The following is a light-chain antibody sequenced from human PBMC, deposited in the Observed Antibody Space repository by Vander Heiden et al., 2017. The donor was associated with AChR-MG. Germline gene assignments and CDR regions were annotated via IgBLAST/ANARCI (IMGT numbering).Light chain of an antibody. CDR3: QVWDSSSDHPGV. Sequence: SYVLTQPPSVSVAPGKTARITCGGNNIGSKSVHWDQQKPGQAPVLVIYYDSDRPSGIPERFSGSNSGNTATLTISRVEAGDEADYYCQVWDSSSDHPGVFGTGTKVTVL. J-gene: IGLJ1*01. CDR2: YDS. V-gene: IGLV3-21*04. CDR1: NIGSKS.